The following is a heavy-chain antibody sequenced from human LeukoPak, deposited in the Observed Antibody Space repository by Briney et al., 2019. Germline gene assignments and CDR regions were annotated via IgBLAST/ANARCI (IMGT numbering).Heavy chain of an antibody. Sequence: PGGSLRLSCAASGFTFSGSAMHWVRQASGKGLEWVGRIRSKANSYATAYAASVKGRFTISRDDSKNTAYLQMNSLKTEDTAVYYCTRLGIVGAEPPSPHYWGQGTLVTVSS. D-gene: IGHD1-26*01. CDR2: IRSKANSYAT. CDR3: TRLGIVGAEPPSPHY. J-gene: IGHJ4*02. CDR1: GFTFSGSA. V-gene: IGHV3-73*01.